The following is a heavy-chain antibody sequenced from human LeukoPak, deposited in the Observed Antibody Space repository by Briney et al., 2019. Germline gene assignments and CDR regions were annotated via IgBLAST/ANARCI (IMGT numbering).Heavy chain of an antibody. CDR1: GFTFSTYS. CDR2: IRSSGSYI. V-gene: IGHV3-21*01. J-gene: IGHJ4*02. CDR3: ARYDGSGFDY. D-gene: IGHD3-22*01. Sequence: PGGSLRLSCATSGFTFSTYSMNWVRQAPGKGLEWVSSIRSSGSYIYYADSVRGRFTISRDNAKNSLYLQMNSLRAEDTAVYYCARYDGSGFDYWGQGILVTVSS.